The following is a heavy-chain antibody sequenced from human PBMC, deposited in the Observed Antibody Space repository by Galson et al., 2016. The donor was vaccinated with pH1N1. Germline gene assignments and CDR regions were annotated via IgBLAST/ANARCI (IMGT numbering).Heavy chain of an antibody. CDR3: VRAIGGAASY. J-gene: IGHJ4*02. V-gene: IGHV3-33*01. D-gene: IGHD6-13*01. Sequence: SLRLSCAASGFAFSSYGMHWVRQAPGKGLEWVAVIWFDGSYEFYADSVKGRFTISRDNAKNSVSLQMNSLRVEDTGVYYCVRAIGGAASYWGQGTLVTVSS. CDR1: GFAFSSYG. CDR2: IWFDGSYE.